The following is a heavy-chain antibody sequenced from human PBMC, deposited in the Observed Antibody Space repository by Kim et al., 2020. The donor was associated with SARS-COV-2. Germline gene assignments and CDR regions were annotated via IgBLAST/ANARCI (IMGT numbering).Heavy chain of an antibody. CDR1: GYTFVGYY. CDR3: WKDRRWQQPIGDFDY. J-gene: IGHJ4*02. Sequence: ASVKVSCKASGYTFVGYYIHWVRQAPGQGLEWMGWINPKNGGTNYGKKFQGRVTLTRDTSITTADMELNSLTSDDTAVYYCWKDRRWQQPIGDFDYWGQGTLVTVSS. D-gene: IGHD2-21*01. V-gene: IGHV1-2*02. CDR2: INPKNGGT.